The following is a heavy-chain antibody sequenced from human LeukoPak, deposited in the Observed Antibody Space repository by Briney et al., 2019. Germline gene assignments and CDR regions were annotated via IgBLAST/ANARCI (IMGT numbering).Heavy chain of an antibody. V-gene: IGHV6-1*01. CDR3: ARDTALYFHDSSGDFDY. D-gene: IGHD3-22*01. Sequence: QTLSLTCAISGDSVSSNSAAWNWIRQSPSRGLEWLGRTYYRSKWYNDYAESVKSRIAINPDTSKNQFSLQLNSVTPEDTAVYYCARDTALYFHDSSGDFDYWGQGTLVTVSS. CDR2: TYYRSKWYN. J-gene: IGHJ4*02. CDR1: GDSVSSNSAA.